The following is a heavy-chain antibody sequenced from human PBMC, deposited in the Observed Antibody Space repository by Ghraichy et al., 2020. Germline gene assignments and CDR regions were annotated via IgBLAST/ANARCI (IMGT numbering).Heavy chain of an antibody. CDR3: ARRQQSPYWYFDL. D-gene: IGHD6-13*01. CDR1: GGSISSSSYY. CDR2: IYYSGST. Sequence: SETPSLTCTVSGGSISSSSYYWGWIRQPPGKGLEWIGSIYYSGSTYYNPSLKSRVTISVDTSKNQFSLKLSSVTAADTAVYYCARRQQSPYWYFDLWGRGTLVTVSS. V-gene: IGHV4-39*01. J-gene: IGHJ2*01.